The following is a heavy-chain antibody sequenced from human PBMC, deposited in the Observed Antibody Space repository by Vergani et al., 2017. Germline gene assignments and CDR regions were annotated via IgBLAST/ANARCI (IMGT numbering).Heavy chain of an antibody. CDR2: ISAYNGNT. J-gene: IGHJ6*02. V-gene: IGHV1-18*04. Sequence: QVQLVQSGAEVKKPGASVKVSCKASGYTFTSYGISWVRQAPGQGLEWMGWISAYNGNTNYDQKLQGRVTMTTDTSTSTAYMELRSLRSDDTAVYYCARDPDIVVVPAAPYYYYYYGMDVWGQGTTVTVSS. CDR1: GYTFTSYG. CDR3: ARDPDIVVVPAAPYYYYYYGMDV. D-gene: IGHD2-2*01.